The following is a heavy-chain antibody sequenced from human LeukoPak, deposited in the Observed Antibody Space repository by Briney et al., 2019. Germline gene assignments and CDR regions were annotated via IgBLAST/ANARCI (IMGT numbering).Heavy chain of an antibody. CDR3: ARERGIRDAFDF. CDR2: INPSGGST. Sequence: GASVKVSCKASGYTFTSYYMYWVRQAPGQGLEWMGIINPSGGSTRYAQEFQGRVTLTRDTSATTAFLEVSSLRHEDMAIYYCARERGIRDAFDFWGQGTMVTVSS. V-gene: IGHV1-46*01. J-gene: IGHJ3*01. D-gene: IGHD1-14*01. CDR1: GYTFTSYY.